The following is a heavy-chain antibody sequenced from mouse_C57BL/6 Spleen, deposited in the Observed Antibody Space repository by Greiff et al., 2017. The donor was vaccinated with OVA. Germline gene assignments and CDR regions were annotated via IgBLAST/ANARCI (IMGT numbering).Heavy chain of an antibody. CDR3: ARSGVYDGYFDY. V-gene: IGHV1-82*01. J-gene: IGHJ2*01. Sequence: VQLQQSGPELVKPGASVKISCKASGYAFSSSWMNWVKQRPGKGLEWIGRIYPGDGDTNYNGKFKGKATLTADKSSSTASMQLSSLTSEDSAVYFCARSGVYDGYFDYWGQGTTLTVSS. CDR1: GYAFSSSW. D-gene: IGHD2-3*01. CDR2: IYPGDGDT.